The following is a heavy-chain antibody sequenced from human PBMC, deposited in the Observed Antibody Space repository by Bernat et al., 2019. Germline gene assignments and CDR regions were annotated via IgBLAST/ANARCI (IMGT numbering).Heavy chain of an antibody. D-gene: IGHD1-26*01. CDR1: GFTFSNYN. J-gene: IGHJ4*02. V-gene: IGHV3-21*01. CDR3: ASDPSGTYFLDY. Sequence: EVQLVESGGGLVKPGRSLRLSCAASGFTFSNYNMNWVRQAPGKGLEWVSFISSSTSYIYYADSVKGRFTISRDNAKNSLYLQMNSLRAEDTAVYYCASDPSGTYFLDYWGQGTLVTVSS. CDR2: ISSSTSYI.